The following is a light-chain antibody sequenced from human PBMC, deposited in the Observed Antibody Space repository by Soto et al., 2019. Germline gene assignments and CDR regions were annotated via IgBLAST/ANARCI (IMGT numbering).Light chain of an antibody. CDR2: ASS. Sequence: DIQMTQSPSSLSASVGDRVTITCRASQSISSYLNWYQQKPGKAPKLLIYASSSLQSRVPSRFSGSGSATDFTLTISSLQPEDFATYYCQQSYSTPYTFGQGTKLEIK. CDR3: QQSYSTPYT. V-gene: IGKV1-39*01. CDR1: QSISSY. J-gene: IGKJ2*01.